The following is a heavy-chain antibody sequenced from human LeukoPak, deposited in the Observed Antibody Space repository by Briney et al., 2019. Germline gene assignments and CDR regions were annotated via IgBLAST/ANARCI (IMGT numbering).Heavy chain of an antibody. J-gene: IGHJ4*02. CDR2: IYHSGST. D-gene: IGHD4-23*01. V-gene: IGHV4-38-2*02. CDR3: VRVDNGGNYFDY. CDR1: GYSISSGYY. Sequence: PSETLSLTCTVSGYSISSGYYWGWIRQPPGKGLAWIGSIYHSGSTYYNPSLKSRVTISVDTSKNQFSLRLSSVTAADTAVYYCVRVDNGGNYFDYWGQGTLVTVSS.